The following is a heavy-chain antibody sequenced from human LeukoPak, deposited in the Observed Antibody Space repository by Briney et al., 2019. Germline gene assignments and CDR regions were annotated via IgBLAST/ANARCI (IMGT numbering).Heavy chain of an antibody. Sequence: SETLSLTCTVSGGSISSYYWSWIRQPPGKGLEWIGYIYYSGSTNYNPPLKSRVTISVDTSKNQFSLKLSSVTAADTAVYYCARETSSSWFDYWGQGTLVTVSS. D-gene: IGHD6-13*01. CDR1: GGSISSYY. J-gene: IGHJ4*02. V-gene: IGHV4-59*01. CDR2: IYYSGST. CDR3: ARETSSSWFDY.